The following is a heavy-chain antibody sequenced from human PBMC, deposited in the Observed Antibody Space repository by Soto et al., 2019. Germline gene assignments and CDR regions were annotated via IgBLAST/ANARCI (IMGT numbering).Heavy chain of an antibody. CDR2: IYHSGST. CDR1: GGSISSSNW. V-gene: IGHV4-4*02. J-gene: IGHJ6*02. CDR3: ARDRGYDILTGYYNSYYYYGMDV. D-gene: IGHD3-9*01. Sequence: QVQLQESGPGLVKPSGTLSLTCAVSGGSISSSNWWSWVRQPPGKGLEWFGEIYHSGSTNYNPSLKSRVTRSVDKSKNQFSLKRSSVTAADTAVYYCARDRGYDILTGYYNSYYYYGMDVWGQGTTVTVSS.